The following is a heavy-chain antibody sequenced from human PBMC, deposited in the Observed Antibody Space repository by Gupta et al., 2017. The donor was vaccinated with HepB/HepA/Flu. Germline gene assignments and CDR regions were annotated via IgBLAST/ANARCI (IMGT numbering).Heavy chain of an antibody. CDR2: ISGFNGNT. J-gene: IGHJ4*02. Sequence: QGQLVQSGAEVKKPGASVKVSCKASGYAFTTRDLTYGLNWVRQAPGHGLEWMAWISGFNGNTVYSEKFQDRITLSQDTSTNTASMELRTLRSDDTAMYYCAREVEGESDYWGQGTLVTVSS. V-gene: IGHV1-18*01. D-gene: IGHD1-1*01. CDR1: GYAFTTRDLTYG. CDR3: AREVEGESDY.